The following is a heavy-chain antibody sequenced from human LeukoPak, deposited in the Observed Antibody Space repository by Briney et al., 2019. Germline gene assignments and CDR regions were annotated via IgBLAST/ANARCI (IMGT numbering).Heavy chain of an antibody. CDR3: ARDPRDRYYSMDV. J-gene: IGHJ6*03. Sequence: PGGSLRLSCAASGFTFSDYHMSWIRQAPGKGLEWVSYISSSGSTIYYADSVKGRFTISRDNAKNSLYLQMNSLRAEDTAVYYCARDPRDRYYSMDVRGKGTTVTVSS. CDR2: ISSSGSTI. CDR1: GFTFSDYH. D-gene: IGHD1-14*01. V-gene: IGHV3-11*01.